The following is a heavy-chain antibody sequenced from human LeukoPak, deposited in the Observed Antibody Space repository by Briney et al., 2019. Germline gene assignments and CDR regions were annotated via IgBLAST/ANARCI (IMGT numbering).Heavy chain of an antibody. CDR3: ARGDDSGYYDYFDY. Sequence: PGGSLRLSCAASGFTFSSYAMSWVRQAPGKGLEWVSAIYTGGNTYYAASVKGRFTISRDFSKNTVFLHMNSLRAEDTAMYYCARGDDSGYYDYFDYWGQGALVTVSS. V-gene: IGHV3-23*05. J-gene: IGHJ4*02. D-gene: IGHD3-22*01. CDR1: GFTFSSYA. CDR2: IYTGGNT.